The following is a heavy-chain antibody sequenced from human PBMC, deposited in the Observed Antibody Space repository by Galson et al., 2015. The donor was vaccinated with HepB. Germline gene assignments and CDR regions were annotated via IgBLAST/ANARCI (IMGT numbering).Heavy chain of an antibody. V-gene: IGHV1-3*01. J-gene: IGHJ3*02. D-gene: IGHD3-10*01. CDR2: INAGNGNT. Sequence: SVKVSCKASGYTFTSYAMHWVRQAPGQRLEWMGWINAGNGNTKYSQKFQGRVTITRDTSASTAYMELSSLRSEDTAVYYCARDPGELKAFDIWGKGTMVTVSS. CDR1: GYTFTSYA. CDR3: ARDPGELKAFDI.